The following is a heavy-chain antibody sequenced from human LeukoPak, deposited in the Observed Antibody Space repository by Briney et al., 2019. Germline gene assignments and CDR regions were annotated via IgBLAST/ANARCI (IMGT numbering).Heavy chain of an antibody. CDR2: IYTGDDT. CDR3: AGGQMYTSGGFDD. J-gene: IGHJ4*02. Sequence: GGSLRLSCAASGFSVSNKYMSWVRQAPGKGLEWVSVIYTGDDTYYADSVRGRFTIFRDTSRNTVNLQMNTLRAEDTALYYCAGGQMYTSGGFDDWGQGTLVTVSS. D-gene: IGHD6-19*01. V-gene: IGHV3-53*01. CDR1: GFSVSNKY.